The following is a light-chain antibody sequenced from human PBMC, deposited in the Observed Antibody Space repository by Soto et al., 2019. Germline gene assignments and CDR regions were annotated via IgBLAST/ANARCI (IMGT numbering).Light chain of an antibody. CDR3: QQYSNWPRT. V-gene: IGKV3-15*01. Sequence: EIVMTQSPAPLSVSPGERATLSCRASQSVSKNLAWYQQKPGHAPRLLIDGASTRATGIPARFSGSGSGADFALTISSLQSEDSAVYYCQQYSNWPRTFGQGTKVEIK. J-gene: IGKJ1*01. CDR1: QSVSKN. CDR2: GAS.